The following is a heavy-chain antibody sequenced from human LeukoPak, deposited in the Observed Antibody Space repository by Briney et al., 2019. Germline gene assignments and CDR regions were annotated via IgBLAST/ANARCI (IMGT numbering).Heavy chain of an antibody. J-gene: IGHJ3*02. D-gene: IGHD3-22*01. Sequence: GGSLRLSCAASGFTFSSYGMHWVRQAPGKGLEWVAVISYDGSNKYYADSVKGRFTISRDNSKNTLYLQMNSLRAEDTAVYYCATLRSPPHYYDSSGYQRSDAFDIWGQGTMVTVSS. CDR1: GFTFSSYG. CDR2: ISYDGSNK. CDR3: ATLRSPPHYYDSSGYQRSDAFDI. V-gene: IGHV3-30*03.